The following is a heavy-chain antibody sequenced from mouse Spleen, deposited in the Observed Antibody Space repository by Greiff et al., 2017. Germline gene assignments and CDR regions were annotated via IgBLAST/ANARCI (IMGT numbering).Heavy chain of an antibody. Sequence: QVQLQQPGAELVRPGASVKLSCKASGYTFTSYWINWVKQRPGQGLEWIGNIYPSDSYTNYNQKFKDKATLTVDKSSSTAYMQLSSPTSEDSAVYYCTRKGLRLFDYWGQGTTLTVSS. V-gene: IGHV1-69*02. D-gene: IGHD1-2*01. CDR1: GYTFTSYW. J-gene: IGHJ2*01. CDR3: TRKGLRLFDY. CDR2: IYPSDSYT.